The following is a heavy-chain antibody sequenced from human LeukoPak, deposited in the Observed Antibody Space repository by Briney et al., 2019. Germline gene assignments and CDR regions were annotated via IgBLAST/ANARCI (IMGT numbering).Heavy chain of an antibody. CDR3: AKAFSMVRGVIQSSLDY. D-gene: IGHD3-10*01. CDR1: GFTFSSYG. J-gene: IGHJ4*02. Sequence: GGSLRLSCAASGFTFSSYGMHWVRQAPGKGLEWVAVISYDGSNKYYADSVKGRFTISRDNSKNTLYLQMNSLRAEHTAVYYCAKAFSMVRGVIQSSLDYWGQGTLVTVSS. V-gene: IGHV3-30*18. CDR2: ISYDGSNK.